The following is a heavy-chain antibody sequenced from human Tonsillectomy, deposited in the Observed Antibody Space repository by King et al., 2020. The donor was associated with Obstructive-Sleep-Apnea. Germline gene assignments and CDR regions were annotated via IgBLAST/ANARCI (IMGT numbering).Heavy chain of an antibody. Sequence: VQLVESGGGLVQPGGSLRLSCAASGFSFSSYAMSWVRQAPGKGLDWVSILSGSGGSTYYADSVKGRFTISRDNSQNTLYLQMNSLRAEDTAVYYCAKAGGYTHAHAYFDFWGQGTLVTVSS. D-gene: IGHD5-18*01. CDR3: AKAGGYTHAHAYFDF. V-gene: IGHV3-23*04. CDR1: GFSFSSYA. J-gene: IGHJ4*02. CDR2: LSGSGGST.